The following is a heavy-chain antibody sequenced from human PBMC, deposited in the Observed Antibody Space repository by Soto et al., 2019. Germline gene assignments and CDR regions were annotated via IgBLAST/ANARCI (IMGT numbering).Heavy chain of an antibody. J-gene: IGHJ6*02. V-gene: IGHV1-18*01. CDR2: ISAYNGDT. CDR3: ARDTKGYYSMAL. D-gene: IGHD2-2*01. CDR1: GYTFNSFG. Sequence: ASVKVSCKASGYTFNSFGISWVRQAPGQGLEWMGWISAYNGDTNYAQKLQDRVTMTTDTSTTTAYMELRSLRSDDPAVYYCARDTKGYYSMALWGQGTTVTVS.